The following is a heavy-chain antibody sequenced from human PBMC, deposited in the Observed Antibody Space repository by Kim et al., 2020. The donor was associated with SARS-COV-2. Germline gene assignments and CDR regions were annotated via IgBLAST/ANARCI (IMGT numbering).Heavy chain of an antibody. D-gene: IGHD2-2*01. CDR1: GFTFSSYG. V-gene: IGHV3-30*18. CDR3: ANMVLGYCSSTSCPGGS. CDR2: ISYDGSNK. J-gene: IGHJ5*02. Sequence: GGSLRLSCAASGFTFSSYGMHWVRQAPGKGLEWVAVISYDGSNKYYADSVKGRFTISRDNSKNTLYLQMNSLRAEDTAVYYCANMVLGYCSSTSCPGGSWGQGTLVTVSS.